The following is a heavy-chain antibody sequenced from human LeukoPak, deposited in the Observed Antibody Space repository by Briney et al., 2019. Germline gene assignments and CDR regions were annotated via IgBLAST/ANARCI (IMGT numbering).Heavy chain of an antibody. CDR3: ARETHSSNLDP. D-gene: IGHD6-13*01. J-gene: IGHJ5*02. CDR1: GYTFTDYY. V-gene: IGHV1-2*02. CDR2: INPNNGGT. Sequence: ASVKVSCKASGYTFTDYYMHWVRQAPGQGLEWMGWINPNNGGTNYAQKFQGRVTMTRDTSISTAYMELSRLRSDDTAVYYCARETHSSNLDPWGQGTLVTVSS.